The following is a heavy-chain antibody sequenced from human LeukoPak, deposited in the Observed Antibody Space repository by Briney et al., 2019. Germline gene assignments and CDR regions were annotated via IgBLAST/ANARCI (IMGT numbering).Heavy chain of an antibody. Sequence: GGSLRLSCAASGFTFSNYWMSWVRQAPGKGLEWVANIQQDGSEKYYVDSVKGRFTISRDNSKNTLYLQMNSLRAEDTAVYYCANLQGWSGYSFTDYWGQGTLVTVSS. CDR3: ANLQGWSGYSFTDY. V-gene: IGHV3-7*01. CDR1: GFTFSNYW. D-gene: IGHD3-3*01. J-gene: IGHJ4*02. CDR2: IQQDGSEK.